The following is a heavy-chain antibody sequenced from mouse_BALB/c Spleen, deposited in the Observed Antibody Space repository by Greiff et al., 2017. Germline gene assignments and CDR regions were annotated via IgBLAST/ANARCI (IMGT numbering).Heavy chain of an antibody. CDR2: ISSGGGST. V-gene: IGHV5-12-1*01. CDR3: ARQRSYGYFDV. CDR1: GFAFSSYD. J-gene: IGHJ1*01. Sequence: EVKLVESGGGLVKPGGSLKLSCAASGFAFSSYDMSWVRQTPEKRLEWVAYISSGGGSTYYPDTVKGRFTISRDNAKNTLYLQMSSLKSEDTAMYYCARQRSYGYFDVWGAGTTVTVSS.